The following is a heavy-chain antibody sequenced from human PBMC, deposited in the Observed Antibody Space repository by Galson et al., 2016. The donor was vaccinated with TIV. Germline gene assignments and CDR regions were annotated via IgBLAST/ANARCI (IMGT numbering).Heavy chain of an antibody. V-gene: IGHV4-38-2*02. J-gene: IGHJ6*02. CDR3: MREGSTVTMHHYFGMDV. Sequence: LSLTCAVSGYAIKSGYSRGWIRQPPGKGLQWIGSIYASGTTYSHPSMKRRLTMSGDTSKNHFSLMLLSVTAADTAVYYCMREGSTVTMHHYFGMDVWGQGTSVTVSS. CDR2: IYASGTT. CDR1: GYAIKSGYS. D-gene: IGHD4-17*01.